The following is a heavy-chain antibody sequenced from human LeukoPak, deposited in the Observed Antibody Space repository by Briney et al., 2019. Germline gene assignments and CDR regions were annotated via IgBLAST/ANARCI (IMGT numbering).Heavy chain of an antibody. D-gene: IGHD4/OR15-4a*01. Sequence: KCGGSLRLSCAASGFTFSNAWMSWVRQAPGKGLEWVGRIKSKTDGGTTDYAAPVKGRFTISRDDSKNTLYLQMNSLKTEDTAVYYCARVPQGDYGILIGSPRHYYYYMDVWGKGTTVTVSS. CDR1: GFTFSNAW. J-gene: IGHJ6*03. CDR2: IKSKTDGGTT. V-gene: IGHV3-15*01. CDR3: ARVPQGDYGILIGSPRHYYYYMDV.